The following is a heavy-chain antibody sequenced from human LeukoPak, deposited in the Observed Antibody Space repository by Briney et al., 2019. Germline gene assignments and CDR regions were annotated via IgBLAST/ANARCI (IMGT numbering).Heavy chain of an antibody. CDR1: GYTFTSYG. CDR3: ARDYYGGFAFDP. J-gene: IGHJ5*02. Sequence: ASVKVSCKASGYTFTSYGINWVRQATGQGLEWMGWMNPNSGNTGYAQKFQGRVTMTRNTSISTAYMELSSLRSEDTAVYYCARDYYGGFAFDPWGQGTLVTVSS. CDR2: MNPNSGNT. V-gene: IGHV1-8*01. D-gene: IGHD4-23*01.